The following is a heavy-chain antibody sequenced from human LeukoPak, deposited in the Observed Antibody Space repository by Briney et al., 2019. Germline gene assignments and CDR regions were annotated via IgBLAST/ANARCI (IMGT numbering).Heavy chain of an antibody. CDR1: GYSFSTYW. D-gene: IGHD5-12*01. V-gene: IGHV5-51*01. CDR2: IYPGDSDT. CDR3: ARGYNWFDP. J-gene: IGHJ5*02. Sequence: GESLKISCKASGYSFSTYWIAWVRPMPGKGLEWRGIIYPGDSDTRYSPSFQGQVTISVDKSISTAYLEWSSLKASDTAMYFCARGYNWFDPWGQGTLVTVSS.